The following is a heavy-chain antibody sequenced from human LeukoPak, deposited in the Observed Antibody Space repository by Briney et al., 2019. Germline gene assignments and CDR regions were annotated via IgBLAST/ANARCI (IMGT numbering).Heavy chain of an antibody. CDR2: IYYSGST. CDR1: GGSISSYY. CDR3: ARRKAKGAFDI. V-gene: IGHV4-59*01. J-gene: IGHJ3*02. Sequence: NSSETLSLTCTVSGGSISSYYWSWIRQPPGKGLEWIGYIYYSGSTNYNPSLKSRVTISVDTSKNQFSLKLSSVTAADTAVYYCARRKAKGAFDIWGQGTMVTVSS.